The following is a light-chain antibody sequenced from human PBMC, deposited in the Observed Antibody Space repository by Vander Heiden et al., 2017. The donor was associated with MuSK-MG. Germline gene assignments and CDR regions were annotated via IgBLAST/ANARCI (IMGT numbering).Light chain of an antibody. CDR1: QSISSW. V-gene: IGKV1-5*03. J-gene: IGKJ2*01. CDR2: KAS. Sequence: DIQMTQSPSTLSASVGDRVTITCRASQSISSWLAWYQQKPGNAPKLLIYKASSLESGVPSRFSGSGSGTEFTLTISSLQPDDFATYHCQQYNSYSPYTFGQGTKLEIK. CDR3: QQYNSYSPYT.